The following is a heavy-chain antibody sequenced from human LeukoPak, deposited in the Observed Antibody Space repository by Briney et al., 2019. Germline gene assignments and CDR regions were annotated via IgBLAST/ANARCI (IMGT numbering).Heavy chain of an antibody. CDR1: GGSISSSSYY. J-gene: IGHJ4*02. D-gene: IGHD5-12*01. V-gene: IGHV4-39*01. Sequence: SETLSLTCTVSGGSISSSSYYWGWIRQPPGKGLEWIGSIYYSGSTYYNPSLKSRVTISVDTSKNQFSLKLSSVTAADTAVYYCARSLGRGYSGYDAILDYWGQGTLVTVSS. CDR3: ARSLGRGYSGYDAILDY. CDR2: IYYSGST.